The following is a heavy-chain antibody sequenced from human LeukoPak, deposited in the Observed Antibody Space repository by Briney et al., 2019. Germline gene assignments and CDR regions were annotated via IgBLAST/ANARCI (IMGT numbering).Heavy chain of an antibody. J-gene: IGHJ4*02. V-gene: IGHV4-39*07. Sequence: SETLSLTCTVSGGSISSTSYYWGWIRQPPGKGLECIGSIYYSGRSYYNPSLKSRVTISVDTSKNQFSLKLSSVTAADTAVYYCARGLKAPWIQLWLLSFDYWGQGTLVTVSS. D-gene: IGHD5-18*01. CDR3: ARGLKAPWIQLWLLSFDY. CDR1: GGSISSTSYY. CDR2: IYYSGRS.